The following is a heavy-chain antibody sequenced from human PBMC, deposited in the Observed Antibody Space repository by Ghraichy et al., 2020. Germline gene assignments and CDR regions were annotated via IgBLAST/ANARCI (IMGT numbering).Heavy chain of an antibody. V-gene: IGHV4-61*01. CDR3: ARRSPTKGVSFDI. D-gene: IGHD2-8*01. CDR2: ISYTGNT. J-gene: IGHJ3*02. CDR1: GVSVSGVSVTHDS. Sequence: SETLSLTCAVSGVSVSGVSVTHDSWSWVRQPPGKGLEWIGFISYTGNTRCNPSLKSRVTISVETSKNQFSLNLTSVTAADTAMYYCARRSPTKGVSFDIWGQGTVVTVSS.